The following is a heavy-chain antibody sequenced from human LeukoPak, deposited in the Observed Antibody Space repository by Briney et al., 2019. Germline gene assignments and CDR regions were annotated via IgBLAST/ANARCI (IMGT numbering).Heavy chain of an antibody. CDR3: ARPARGGDFDY. Sequence: GGALRLSCAASGFTFSGYWMSWVRQAPRPGLERVANINLDGRESYYVESVKRRFSFSRDHAINSLYLQMNSRRAGDTAVYYCARPARGGDFDYLGQGTLVTGSS. CDR2: INLDGRES. V-gene: IGHV3-7*01. J-gene: IGHJ4*02. CDR1: GFTFSGYW. D-gene: IGHD3-10*01.